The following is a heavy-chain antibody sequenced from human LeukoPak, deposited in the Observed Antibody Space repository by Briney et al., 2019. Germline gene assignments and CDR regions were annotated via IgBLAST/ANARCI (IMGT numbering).Heavy chain of an antibody. D-gene: IGHD6-6*01. CDR1: GFTFSTYA. J-gene: IGHJ4*02. CDR3: ASRGSTSSQYY. V-gene: IGHV3-23*01. Sequence: GGSLRLSCAASGFTFSTYAMSWVRQAPGKGLEWVSAIASDGGTTFHADSVKGRFTISRDNSKNTLYLQISSLRAEDTAVYYCASRGSTSSQYYWGQGTLVTVSS. CDR2: IASDGGTT.